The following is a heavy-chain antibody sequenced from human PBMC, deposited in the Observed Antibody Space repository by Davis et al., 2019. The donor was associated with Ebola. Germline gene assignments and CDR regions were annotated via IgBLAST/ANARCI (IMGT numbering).Heavy chain of an antibody. Sequence: GSLRLSCAASGFTVSSNYMSWVRQAPGKGLEWVSVISSGGSTYYADSVKGRFTISRDNSTNTLYLQMNSLRAEDTAVYYCARDLERRANYYGMDVWGQGTTVTVSS. V-gene: IGHV3-53*01. CDR3: ARDLERRANYYGMDV. CDR2: ISSGGST. CDR1: GFTVSSNY. J-gene: IGHJ6*02. D-gene: IGHD1-1*01.